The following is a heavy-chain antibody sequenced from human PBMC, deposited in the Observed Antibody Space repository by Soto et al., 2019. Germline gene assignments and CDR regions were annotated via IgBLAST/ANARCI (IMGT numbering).Heavy chain of an antibody. J-gene: IGHJ4*02. CDR3: ARVPDY. Sequence: SETLSLTCTVSGGSISSGGYSWSWIRQPPGKGLEWIWYMYHSGSTYYNPSLKSRVTISIDRSKNQFSLKLSSVTAADTAVYDCARVPDYWGQGILVTVSS. V-gene: IGHV4-30-2*01. CDR1: GGSISSGGYS. CDR2: MYHSGST. D-gene: IGHD2-2*01.